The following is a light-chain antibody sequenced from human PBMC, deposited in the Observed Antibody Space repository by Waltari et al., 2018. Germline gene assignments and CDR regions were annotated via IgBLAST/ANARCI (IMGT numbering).Light chain of an antibody. J-gene: IGLJ3*02. CDR1: SSYIGDYEY. CDR3: CSYTGRKTWV. V-gene: IGLV2-11*01. CDR2: DIS. Sequence: QSALTQPRSVSGSPGQSVTMSCTGTSSYIGDYEYVSWYQQHPGKPPNLIIHDISRRPSGVPDRFSASKSGNTASLTISGLQADDEGDYYCCSYTGRKTWVFGGGTNVTVL.